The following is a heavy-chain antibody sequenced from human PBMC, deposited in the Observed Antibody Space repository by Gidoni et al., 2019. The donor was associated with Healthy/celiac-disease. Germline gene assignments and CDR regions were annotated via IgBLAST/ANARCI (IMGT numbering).Heavy chain of an antibody. CDR1: GRSISSYY. V-gene: IGHV4-59*01. D-gene: IGHD4-17*01. CDR3: ASTAPISYYYGMDV. J-gene: IGHJ6*02. Sequence: QVQLQVSGPGLVKPSENLSLTCTVSGRSISSYYWSWIRQPPGKGLEWIGYIHYSGSTNYHPSLKSRVTISVDTSKNQFSLKLSSVNAADTAVYYGASTAPISYYYGMDVWGQGTTVTVSS. CDR2: IHYSGST.